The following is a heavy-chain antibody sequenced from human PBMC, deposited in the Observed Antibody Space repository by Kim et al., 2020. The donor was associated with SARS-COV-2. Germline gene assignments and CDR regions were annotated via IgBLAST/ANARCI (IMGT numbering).Heavy chain of an antibody. V-gene: IGHV3-30*04. CDR3: ARDGGTVWVVPAAMKGFDY. CDR2: ISYDGSNK. CDR1: GFTFSSYA. D-gene: IGHD2-2*01. J-gene: IGHJ4*02. Sequence: GGSLRLSCAASGFTFSSYAMHWVRQAPGKGLEWVAVISYDGSNKYYADSVKGRFTISRDNSKNTLYLQMNSLRAEDTAVYYCARDGGTVWVVPAAMKGFDYWGQGTLVTVSS.